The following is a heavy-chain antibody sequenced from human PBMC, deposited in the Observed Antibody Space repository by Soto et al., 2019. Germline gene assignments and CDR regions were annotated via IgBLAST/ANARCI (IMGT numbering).Heavy chain of an antibody. CDR3: ARDVWPYCSGGSCYGMDV. Sequence: ASVKVSCKASGYTFTSYGISWVRQAPGQGLEWMGWISAYNGNTNYAQKLQGRVTMTTDTSTSTAYMELRSLRSGDTAVYYCARDVWPYCSGGSCYGMDVWGQGTTVTVSS. J-gene: IGHJ6*02. CDR1: GYTFTSYG. D-gene: IGHD2-15*01. V-gene: IGHV1-18*01. CDR2: ISAYNGNT.